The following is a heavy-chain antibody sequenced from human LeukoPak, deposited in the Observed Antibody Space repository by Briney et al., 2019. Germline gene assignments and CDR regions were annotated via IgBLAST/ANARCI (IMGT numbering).Heavy chain of an antibody. Sequence: GGSLRLSCAASGFTFSSYALSWVRQAPGKGLEWVSAISGSGGSTYYADSVKGRFTISRDNSKNTLYLQMNSLRAEDTAVYYCAKAGVGTHAFDIWGQGTMVTVSS. CDR3: AKAGVGTHAFDI. V-gene: IGHV3-23*01. CDR1: GFTFSSYA. D-gene: IGHD2-21*02. J-gene: IGHJ3*02. CDR2: ISGSGGST.